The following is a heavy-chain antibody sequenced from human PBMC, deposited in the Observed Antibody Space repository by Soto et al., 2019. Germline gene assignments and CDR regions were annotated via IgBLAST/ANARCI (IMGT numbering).Heavy chain of an antibody. Sequence: EVQLVESGGGLVKPGGSLRLSCAASGFTFSNAWMSWVRQAPGKGLEWVGRIKSKTDGGTTDYAAPVKGRFTISRDDSKNTLYLQMNSLKTEDTAVYYCTTDYGDNSDSSFDYWGQGTLVTVSS. J-gene: IGHJ4*02. V-gene: IGHV3-15*01. CDR1: GFTFSNAW. CDR3: TTDYGDNSDSSFDY. D-gene: IGHD4-17*01. CDR2: IKSKTDGGTT.